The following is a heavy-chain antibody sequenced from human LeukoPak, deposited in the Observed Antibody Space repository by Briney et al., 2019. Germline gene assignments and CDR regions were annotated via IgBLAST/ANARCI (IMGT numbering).Heavy chain of an antibody. J-gene: IGHJ4*02. V-gene: IGHV3-21*01. CDR3: AGNYYDSSGYYSFDY. CDR2: ISSSSSYI. D-gene: IGHD3-22*01. Sequence: GGSLRLPCAASGFTFSSYSMNWVRQAPGKGLEWVSSISSSSSYIYYADSVKGRFTISRDNAKNSLYLQMNSLRAEDTAVYYCAGNYYDSSGYYSFDYWGQGTLVTVSS. CDR1: GFTFSSYS.